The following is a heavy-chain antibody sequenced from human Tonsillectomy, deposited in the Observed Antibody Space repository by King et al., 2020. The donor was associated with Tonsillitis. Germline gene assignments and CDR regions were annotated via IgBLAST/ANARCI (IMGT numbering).Heavy chain of an antibody. V-gene: IGHV3-33*01. D-gene: IGHD1-1*01. CDR3: ARDRSYDPLDY. J-gene: IGHJ4*02. Sequence: VQLVESGGGVVQPGRSLRLSCAASGFTCSSYGMHWVRQAPGKGLAWVAVIWYEGSNKYYADSVKGRFTISRDNSKNTMYLQMNSLRAEDTAVYYCARDRSYDPLDYWGQGTLVTVSS. CDR1: GFTCSSYG. CDR2: IWYEGSNK.